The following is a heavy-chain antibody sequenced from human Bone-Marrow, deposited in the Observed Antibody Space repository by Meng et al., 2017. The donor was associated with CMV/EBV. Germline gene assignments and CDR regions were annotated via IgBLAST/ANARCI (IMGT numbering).Heavy chain of an antibody. CDR1: GGSISSYY. V-gene: IGHV4-59*01. J-gene: IGHJ5*02. Sequence: SETLSLTCTVSGGSISSYYWSWIRQPPGKGLEWIGYIYYSGSTNYNPSLKSRVTISVDTSKNQFSLKLSSVTAADTAVYYCARGLTKYQLYNWFDPWGQGTRVTGSS. CDR3: ARGLTKYQLYNWFDP. D-gene: IGHD2-2*01. CDR2: IYYSGST.